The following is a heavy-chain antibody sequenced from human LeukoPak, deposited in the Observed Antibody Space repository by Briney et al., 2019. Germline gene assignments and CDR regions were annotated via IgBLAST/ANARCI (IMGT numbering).Heavy chain of an antibody. V-gene: IGHV1-18*01. CDR3: ARGLITMVRGVIITRMDV. CDR1: GYTFTSYG. Sequence: ASVKVSCKASGYTFTSYGISWVRQAPGQGLEWMGWISAYNGNTNYAQKLQGRVTMTTDTSTSTAYMELRSLRSDDTAVYYCARGLITMVRGVIITRMDVWGKGTTATVSS. CDR2: ISAYNGNT. D-gene: IGHD3-10*01. J-gene: IGHJ6*04.